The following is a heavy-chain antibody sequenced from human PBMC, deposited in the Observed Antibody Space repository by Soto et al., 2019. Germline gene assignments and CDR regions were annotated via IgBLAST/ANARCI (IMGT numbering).Heavy chain of an antibody. J-gene: IGHJ5*01. CDR3: ARDGGYDVLTGHDILLYYLDT. CDR2: INPSGGRT. CDR1: GYTFTTYS. Sequence: ASVNVSCKPAGYTFTTYSMHWMRQTPGHGLEWMGVINPSGGRTSYAQKFQGRVTMTRDTSTSTVHMELSNLRSEDTAVYFCARDGGYDVLTGHDILLYYLDTWGQ. V-gene: IGHV1-46*01. D-gene: IGHD3-9*01.